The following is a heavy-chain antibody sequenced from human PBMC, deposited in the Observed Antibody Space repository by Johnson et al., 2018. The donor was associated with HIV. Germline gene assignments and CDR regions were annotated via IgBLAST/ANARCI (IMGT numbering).Heavy chain of an antibody. V-gene: IGHV3-7*01. CDR3: ATVWRNEGRHSFDV. Sequence: MLLVESGGGLVQPGGSLRLSCVASGFTFSNYWMSWVRQAPGKGLEWVANIDQDGSEKYYVDSVKGRFTISRDNAKNSLYLQMNSLRVEDTALYFCATVWRNEGRHSFDVWGLGTMVTVSS. D-gene: IGHD1-1*01. J-gene: IGHJ3*01. CDR2: IDQDGSEK. CDR1: GFTFSNYW.